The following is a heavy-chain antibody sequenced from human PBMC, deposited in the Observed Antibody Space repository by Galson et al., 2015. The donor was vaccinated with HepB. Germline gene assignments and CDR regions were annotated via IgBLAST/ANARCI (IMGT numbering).Heavy chain of an antibody. J-gene: IGHJ3*02. CDR3: ATLTKGWIAFDI. CDR1: GYTLTELS. Sequence: SVKVSCKVSGYTLTELSMHWVRQAPGKGLEWMGGFDPEDGETIYAQKFQGRVTMTEDTSTDTAYMELSSLRSEDTAVYYCATLTKGWIAFDIWGQGTMVTVSS. D-gene: IGHD5-12*01. V-gene: IGHV1-24*01. CDR2: FDPEDGET.